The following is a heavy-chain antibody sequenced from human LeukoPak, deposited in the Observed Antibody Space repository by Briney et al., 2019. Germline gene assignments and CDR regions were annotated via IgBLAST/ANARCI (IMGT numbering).Heavy chain of an antibody. D-gene: IGHD6-19*01. CDR2: MNPNSGNT. J-gene: IGHJ4*02. V-gene: IGHV1-8*01. CDR1: GYTFTPCD. CDR3: TRGSSGRRDN. Sequence: ASVKVSCKASGYTFTPCDINWVRQAPGQGLEWMGWMNPNSGNTGYGQSFQGRITMTRDISIGTAYMELSNLTSEDTAIYYCTRGSSGRRDNWGQETLVTVSA.